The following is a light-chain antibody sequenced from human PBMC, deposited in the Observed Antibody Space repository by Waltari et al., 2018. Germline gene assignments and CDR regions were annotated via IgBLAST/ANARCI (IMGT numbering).Light chain of an antibody. J-gene: IGLJ2*01. V-gene: IGLV1-44*01. CDR1: SSNIGSKS. Sequence: QSVLTQPPSASGTPGQRVSISCSGSSSNIGSKSVNWYQQVPGTAPKLLIYSTNQRPSGVPDRFSGSKSGTSASLASSGLQSEDEADYYCATWDDSLNGLFGGGTKLTVL. CDR2: STN. CDR3: ATWDDSLNGL.